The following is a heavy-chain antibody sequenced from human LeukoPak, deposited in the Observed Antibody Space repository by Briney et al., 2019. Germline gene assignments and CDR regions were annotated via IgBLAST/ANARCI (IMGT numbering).Heavy chain of an antibody. CDR2: IYYTGST. CDR3: ARDPAVGSSVDY. V-gene: IGHV4-59*01. Sequence: PSETLSLTCTVSGGSISSSYWSWIRQPPGKGLEWLGYIYYTGSTNYNPSLKSRVTMSVDTSKNQFSLRLSSVTAADTAVYYCARDPAVGSSVDYWGQGTLVTVSS. J-gene: IGHJ4*02. D-gene: IGHD6-25*01. CDR1: GGSISSSY.